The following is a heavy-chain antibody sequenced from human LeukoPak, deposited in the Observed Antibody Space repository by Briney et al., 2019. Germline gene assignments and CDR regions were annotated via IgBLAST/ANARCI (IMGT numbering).Heavy chain of an antibody. CDR1: GFTFSSYA. Sequence: TGGSLRLSCAASGFTFSSYAMSWVRQAPGKGLEWVSAISGSGGSTYYADSVKGRFTISRDNSKNTLYLQMNSLRAEDTAVYYCAKDPYYDILTGYWVDVWGQGTTVTVSS. CDR3: AKDPYYDILTGYWVDV. V-gene: IGHV3-23*01. J-gene: IGHJ6*02. CDR2: ISGSGGST. D-gene: IGHD3-9*01.